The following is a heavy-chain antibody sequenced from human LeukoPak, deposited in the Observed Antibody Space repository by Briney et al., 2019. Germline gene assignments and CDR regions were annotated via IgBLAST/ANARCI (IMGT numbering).Heavy chain of an antibody. CDR2: ISHDGSNK. J-gene: IGHJ3*02. V-gene: IGHV3-30-3*01. CDR1: GFTFSSYT. D-gene: IGHD6-19*01. Sequence: GGSLRLSCAASGFTFSSYTIHWVRQAPGKGLQWVTVISHDGSNKYYADSVKGRFTISRDNSKNTLYLQMNSLRAEDTAVYYCAKGTYSSGWGAFDIWGQGTMVTVSS. CDR3: AKGTYSSGWGAFDI.